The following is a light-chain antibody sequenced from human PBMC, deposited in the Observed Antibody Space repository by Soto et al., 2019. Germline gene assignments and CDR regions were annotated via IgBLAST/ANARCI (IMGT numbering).Light chain of an antibody. J-gene: IGKJ1*01. CDR3: QQYNNWTWT. V-gene: IGKV3-15*01. Sequence: EIVMTQSSAPLSVSPGEGLTLSCRARHSMTTKLAWYQQKPGQSPRRLIHGAFTRATGIPARFSASGTGTEFTLTISALKPEDFAVYHRQQYNNWTWTFGQGTKVDIK. CDR2: GAF. CDR1: HSMTTK.